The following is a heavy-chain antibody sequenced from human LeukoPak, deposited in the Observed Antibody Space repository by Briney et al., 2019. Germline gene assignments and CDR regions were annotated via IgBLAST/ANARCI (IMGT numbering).Heavy chain of an antibody. CDR3: ARGHLYYYYMDV. Sequence: ASVKVSCKASGYTFTSFDISWVRQAPGQRLEWMGWMSPNGGGTNYAQKFQGRVTMTRDTSISTAYMELSRLRSDDTAVYYCARGHLYYYYMDVWGKGTTVTISS. V-gene: IGHV1-2*02. CDR2: MSPNGGGT. CDR1: GYTFTSFD. J-gene: IGHJ6*03.